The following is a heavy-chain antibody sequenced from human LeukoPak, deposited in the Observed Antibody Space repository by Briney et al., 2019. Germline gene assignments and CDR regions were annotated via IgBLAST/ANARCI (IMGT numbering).Heavy chain of an antibody. CDR2: VSPIYGTS. V-gene: IGHV1-69*13. CDR3: ARDCSGGRCYGAFDI. Sequence: ASVKVSCKASGGTFGRYAITWVRQAPGQRLKWMGGVSPIYGTSDYAQRFQGRVTISADESTSTAFLEVRSLRSEDTAVYYCARDCSGGRCYGAFDIWGQGTLVIVSS. CDR1: GGTFGRYA. D-gene: IGHD2-15*01. J-gene: IGHJ3*02.